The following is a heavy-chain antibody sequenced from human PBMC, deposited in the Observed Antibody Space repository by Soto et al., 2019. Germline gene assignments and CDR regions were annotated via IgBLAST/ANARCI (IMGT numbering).Heavy chain of an antibody. D-gene: IGHD6-19*01. CDR1: GFTFSSYA. V-gene: IGHV3-30-3*01. CDR3: ARADDGSGWNYYYYGMDV. CDR2: ISYDGSNK. Sequence: QVQLVESGGGVVQPGRSLRLSCAASGFTFSSYAMHWVRQAPGKGLEWVAVISYDGSNKYYADSVKGRFTISRDNSKNTLYLQMNSLRAEDTAVYYCARADDGSGWNYYYYGMDVWGQGTTVTVSS. J-gene: IGHJ6*02.